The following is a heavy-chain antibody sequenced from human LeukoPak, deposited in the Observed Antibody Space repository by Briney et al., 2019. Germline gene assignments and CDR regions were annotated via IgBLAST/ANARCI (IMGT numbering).Heavy chain of an antibody. CDR2: INHSGST. V-gene: IGHV4-34*01. D-gene: IGHD3-3*01. CDR1: GFIFSDYY. CDR3: ARATLTGGIFGVVINPYYFDY. Sequence: PGGSLRLSCAASGFIFSDYYMSWIRQPPGKGLEWMGEINHSGSTNYNPSLKSRVTISVDTSKNQFSLKLSSVTAADTAEYYCARATLTGGIFGVVINPYYFDYWGQGTLVTVSS. J-gene: IGHJ4*02.